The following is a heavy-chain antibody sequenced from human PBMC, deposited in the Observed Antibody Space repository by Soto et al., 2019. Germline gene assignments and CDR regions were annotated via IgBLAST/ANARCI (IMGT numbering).Heavy chain of an antibody. J-gene: IGHJ3*02. CDR3: AKDGTYYYDSSGYYYVAPDAFDI. CDR1: GFTFSSYG. V-gene: IGHV3-30*18. D-gene: IGHD3-22*01. CDR2: ISYDGSNK. Sequence: GGSLRLSCAASGFTFSSYGMHWVRQAPGKGLEWVAVISYDGSNKYYADSVKGRLTISRDNSKNTLYLQMNGLRAEDTAVYYCAKDGTYYYDSSGYYYVAPDAFDIWGQGTMVTVSS.